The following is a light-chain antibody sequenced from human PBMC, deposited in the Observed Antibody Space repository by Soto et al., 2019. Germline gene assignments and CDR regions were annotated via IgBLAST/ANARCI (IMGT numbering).Light chain of an antibody. J-gene: IGKJ5*01. CDR3: QQNYSSPTWT. CDR2: CAS. CDR1: ESFSRSY. Sequence: EIVLTQSPATLFLSPGRRATRSCSASESFSRSYLAWYQQKPGEAPRLLIGCASTRAPGIAPRFSGSGSGTDFTLTISRLEHEDFATSYCQQNYSSPTWTFGQGTRLEIK. V-gene: IGKV3-20*02.